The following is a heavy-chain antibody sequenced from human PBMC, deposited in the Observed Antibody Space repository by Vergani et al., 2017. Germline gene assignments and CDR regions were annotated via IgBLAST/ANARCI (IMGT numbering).Heavy chain of an antibody. V-gene: IGHV4-59*01. Sequence: QVQLQESGPGLVKPSETLSLTCTVSGGSISSYYWSWIRQPPGKGLEWIGYIYYSGSTNYNPSLKSRVTISVDTSQNQFSLKLSSVTAADTAVYYCARYRGPGGGDAFDIWGQGTMVTVSS. CDR3: ARYRGPGGGDAFDI. D-gene: IGHD1-1*01. CDR2: IYYSGST. CDR1: GGSISSYY. J-gene: IGHJ3*02.